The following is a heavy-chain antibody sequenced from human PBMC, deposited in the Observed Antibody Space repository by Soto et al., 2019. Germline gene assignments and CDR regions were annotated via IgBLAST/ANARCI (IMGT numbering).Heavy chain of an antibody. CDR2: INPMGGST. D-gene: IGHD3-22*01. CDR1: GYTFINYY. J-gene: IGHJ4*02. Sequence: GASVKVSCKASGYTFINYYIHWVRQAPGQGLEWMAIINPMGGSTNYAQEFQGRVTLTSDTSTSTVYMELSSLRFEDTALYYCARAPYGSGYYYAIEYWGQGTRLTVS. V-gene: IGHV1-46*01. CDR3: ARAPYGSGYYYAIEY.